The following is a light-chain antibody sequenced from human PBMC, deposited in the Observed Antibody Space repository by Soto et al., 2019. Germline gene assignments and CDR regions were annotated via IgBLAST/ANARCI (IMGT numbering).Light chain of an antibody. V-gene: IGLV2-14*01. CDR3: SSYTTNSPPVV. Sequence: QSALTQPASVSGSPGQSITISCTGTSGDIGSYTYVSWYQQYPGKAPKLLISEVTNRPSGVSNRSSGSKSGNTASLTISGLQAEDVAHYYCSSYTTNSPPVVFGGGTKVTVL. CDR1: SGDIGSYTY. CDR2: EVT. J-gene: IGLJ2*01.